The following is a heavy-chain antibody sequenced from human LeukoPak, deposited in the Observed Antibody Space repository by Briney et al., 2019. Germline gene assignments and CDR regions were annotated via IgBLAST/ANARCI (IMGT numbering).Heavy chain of an antibody. D-gene: IGHD5-12*01. CDR3: ARHSSLGATYDAFDI. J-gene: IGHJ3*02. CDR2: IYYSGST. Sequence: SETLSLTCTVSGGSISSYYWSWIRQPPGKGLEWIGYIYYSGSTNYNPSLKSRVTISVDTSKNQFSLKLSSVTAADTAVYYCARHSSLGATYDAFDIWGQGTMVTVSS. CDR1: GGSISSYY. V-gene: IGHV4-59*08.